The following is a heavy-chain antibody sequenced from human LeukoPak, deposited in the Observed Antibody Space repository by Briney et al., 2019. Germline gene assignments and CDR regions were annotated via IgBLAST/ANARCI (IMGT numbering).Heavy chain of an antibody. CDR1: GYTLTSYG. D-gene: IGHD2-2*01. Sequence: ASVKVSCKASGYTLTSYGISWVRQAPGQGLEWMGWISAYNGNTNYAQKLQGRVTMTTDTSTSTAYMELRSLRSDDTAVYYCARGGVVPAAMGLYYYYGMDVWGQGTTVTVSS. V-gene: IGHV1-18*01. CDR2: ISAYNGNT. CDR3: ARGGVVPAAMGLYYYYGMDV. J-gene: IGHJ6*02.